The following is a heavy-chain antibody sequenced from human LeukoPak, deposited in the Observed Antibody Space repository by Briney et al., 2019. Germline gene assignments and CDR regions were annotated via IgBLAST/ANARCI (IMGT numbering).Heavy chain of an antibody. J-gene: IGHJ3*02. CDR2: VSGGGGST. V-gene: IGHV3-23*01. Sequence: GGSLRLSCAASGFTFSSYAMSWVRQAPGKGLEWVSAVSGGGGSTYYADSVKGRFTVSRDNSKSTLYLQMNSLRAEDTAVYYCAKDTYYYDSSGYYGDAFDIWGQGTMVTVSS. CDR3: AKDTYYYDSSGYYGDAFDI. CDR1: GFTFSSYA. D-gene: IGHD3-22*01.